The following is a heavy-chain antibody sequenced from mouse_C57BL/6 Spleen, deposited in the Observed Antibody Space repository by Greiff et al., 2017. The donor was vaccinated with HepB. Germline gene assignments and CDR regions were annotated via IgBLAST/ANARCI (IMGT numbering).Heavy chain of an antibody. D-gene: IGHD1-1*02. CDR3: ARGSYDAMDD. V-gene: IGHV5-17*01. CDR1: GFTFSDYG. J-gene: IGHJ4*01. Sequence: EVKLVESGGGLVKPGGSLKLSCAASGFTFSDYGMHWVRQAPEKGLEWVAYISSGSSTIYYADTVKGRFTISRDNAKNTLFLQMTSLRSEDTAMYYCARGSYDAMDDWGQGTTVTVAS. CDR2: ISSGSSTI.